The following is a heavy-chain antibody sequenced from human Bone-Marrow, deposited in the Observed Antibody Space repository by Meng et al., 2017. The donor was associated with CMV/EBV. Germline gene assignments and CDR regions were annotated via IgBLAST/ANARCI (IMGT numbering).Heavy chain of an antibody. V-gene: IGHV3-7*01. J-gene: IGHJ4*02. D-gene: IGHD2-2*01. CDR1: GFTFSSYW. CDR3: ARGGASALVVPAAIDY. Sequence: GESLKISCAASGFTFSSYWMSWVRQAPGKGLEWVANIKQDGSEKYYVDSVKGRFTISRDNAKNSLYLQMNSLRAEDTAVYYCARGGASALVVPAAIDYWGQGTLVTVSS. CDR2: IKQDGSEK.